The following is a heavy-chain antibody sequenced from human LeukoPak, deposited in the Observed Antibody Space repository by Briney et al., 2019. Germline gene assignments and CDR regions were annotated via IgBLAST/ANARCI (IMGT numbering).Heavy chain of an antibody. Sequence: GGSLRLSCAASGFTFSSYAMHWVRQAPGKGLEWVAVISYDESNKYYADSVKGRFTISRDNSKNTLYLQMNSLRAEDTAVYYCARPPPLAAAGTYYFDYWGQGTLVTVSS. CDR2: ISYDESNK. J-gene: IGHJ4*02. V-gene: IGHV3-30*04. CDR3: ARPPPLAAAGTYYFDY. CDR1: GFTFSSYA. D-gene: IGHD6-13*01.